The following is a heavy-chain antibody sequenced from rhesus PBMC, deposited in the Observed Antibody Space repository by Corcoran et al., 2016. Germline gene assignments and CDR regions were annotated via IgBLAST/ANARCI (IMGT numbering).Heavy chain of an antibody. Sequence: QVQLQESGPGLVKPLETLSLTCAVSGGSISSNYWSWNRRPPGKGLEWIGSICGTVSTTNYNPALMSRVTLSVDTSKNQFSLKLSSVTAADTALYYCARGGGKRYWYFDLWGPGTPITISS. CDR1: GGSISSNY. D-gene: IGHD1-44*01. J-gene: IGHJ2*01. CDR2: ICGTVSTT. CDR3: ARGGGKRYWYFDL. V-gene: IGHV4S11*01.